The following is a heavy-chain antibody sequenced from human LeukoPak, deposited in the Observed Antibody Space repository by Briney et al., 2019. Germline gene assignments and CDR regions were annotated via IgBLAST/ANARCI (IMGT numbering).Heavy chain of an antibody. CDR2: IYSGGST. Sequence: GGSLRLSCAASEFSVGSNYMTWVRQAPGKGLEWVSLIYSGGSTYYADSVKGRFTISRDNSKNTLYLQMNSLRAEDTAVYYCAKDLNWNGPSDYWGQGTLVTVSS. CDR1: EFSVGSNY. J-gene: IGHJ4*02. D-gene: IGHD1-20*01. CDR3: AKDLNWNGPSDY. V-gene: IGHV3-53*01.